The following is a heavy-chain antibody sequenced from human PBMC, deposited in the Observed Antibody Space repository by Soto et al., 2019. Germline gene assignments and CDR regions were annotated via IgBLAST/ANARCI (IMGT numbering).Heavy chain of an antibody. D-gene: IGHD5-18*01. CDR3: ARVWSYGYLVAFDI. V-gene: IGHV1-69*13. Sequence: KKRGASVKVSCKASGGTFSSYAISWVRQAPGQGLEWMGGIIPIFGTANYAQKFQGRVTITADESTSTAYMELSSLRSEDTAVYYCARVWSYGYLVAFDIWGQGTMVTVSS. CDR2: IIPIFGTA. J-gene: IGHJ3*02. CDR1: GGTFSSYA.